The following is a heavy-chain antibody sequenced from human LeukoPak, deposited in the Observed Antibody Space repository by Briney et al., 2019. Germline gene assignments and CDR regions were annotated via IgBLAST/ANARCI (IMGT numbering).Heavy chain of an antibody. CDR2: ISAYNGNT. V-gene: IGHV1-18*01. CDR3: ALVGATRGYYFDY. Sequence: GASVKVSCKASGYTFTSYGISWVRQAPGQGLEWMGWISAYNGNTNYAQKFQGRVTITRDTSASTAYMELSSLRFEDTAVYYCALVGATRGYYFDYWGQGTLVTVSS. J-gene: IGHJ4*02. CDR1: GYTFTSYG. D-gene: IGHD1-26*01.